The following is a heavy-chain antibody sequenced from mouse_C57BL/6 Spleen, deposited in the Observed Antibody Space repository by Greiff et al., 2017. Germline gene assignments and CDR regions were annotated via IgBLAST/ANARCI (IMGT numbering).Heavy chain of an antibody. CDR1: GYTFTSYW. D-gene: IGHD1-1*01. V-gene: IGHV1-69*01. J-gene: IGHJ2*01. CDR2: IDPSASYT. Sequence: QVQLQQPGAELVMPGASVKLSCKASGYTFTSYWMHWVKQRPGQGLEWIGEIDPSASYTNYNQKFKGKSTLTVDKSSSTAYMQLSSLTSEDSAVYYCARRVLLRSGAGSYFDYWGQGTTLTVSS. CDR3: ARRVLLRSGAGSYFDY.